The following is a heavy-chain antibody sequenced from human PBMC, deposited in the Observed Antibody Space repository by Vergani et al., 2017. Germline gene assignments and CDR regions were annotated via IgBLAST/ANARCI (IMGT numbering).Heavy chain of an antibody. CDR2: IVNSGNG. CDR3: ASGKYYSDSTSQFRGRYFDV. CDR1: GDSIISRSYY. D-gene: IGHD3-16*01. Sequence: QMQLQESGPGLVKASETLSLTCTVSGDSIISRSYYWGWIRQPPGKGLEWIGSIVNSGNGDSSSSLKSRVTISADTSKNQFSLRLTSVTAADTAVYYCASGKYYSDSTSQFRGRYFDVWGRGTLVTVPS. V-gene: IGHV4-39*01. J-gene: IGHJ2*01.